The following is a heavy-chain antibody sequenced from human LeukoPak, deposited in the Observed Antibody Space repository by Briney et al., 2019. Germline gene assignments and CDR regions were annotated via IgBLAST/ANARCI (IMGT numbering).Heavy chain of an antibody. D-gene: IGHD3-3*01. CDR3: ASGGGYYDFWSGYSSY. CDR2: ISSSSNYI. CDR1: GFTFLTYS. J-gene: IGHJ4*02. V-gene: IGHV3-21*01. Sequence: PGGSLRLSCEASGFTFLTYSMSWVRQAPGKGLEWVSFISSSSNYIYYADSVKGRFTISRDNAKNSLYLQMNSLRAEDTAVYYCASGGGYYDFWSGYSSYWGQGALVTVSS.